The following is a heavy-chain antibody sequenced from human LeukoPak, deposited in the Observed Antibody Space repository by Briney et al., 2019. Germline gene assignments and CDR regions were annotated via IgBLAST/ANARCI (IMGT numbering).Heavy chain of an antibody. V-gene: IGHV1-46*01. CDR3: ARDQEGFDH. CDR2: ICPRDGST. Sequence: ASVKVSCKASGYTFTSNYIHWVRQAPGQGLEWMGMICPRDGSTSYAQNFQGRVTVTRDTSTTTVHMELRGLRSEDTAVYYCARDQEGFDHWGQGTVVTVSS. J-gene: IGHJ4*02. CDR1: GYTFTSNY.